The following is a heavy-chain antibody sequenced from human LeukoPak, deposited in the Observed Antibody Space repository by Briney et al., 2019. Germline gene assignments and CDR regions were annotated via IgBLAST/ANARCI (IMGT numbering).Heavy chain of an antibody. CDR1: GFTFSSYA. V-gene: IGHV3-23*01. CDR3: AKETVAAPPIDY. J-gene: IGHJ4*02. CDR2: ISGSAYST. Sequence: RSGGSLRLSCAASGFTFSSYAMSWVRQAPGKGLEWVSAISGSAYSTYYADSVKGRFTISRDNYKNTLYLQMNSLRAEDTAVYYCAKETVAAPPIDYWGQGTLVTVSS. D-gene: IGHD6-19*01.